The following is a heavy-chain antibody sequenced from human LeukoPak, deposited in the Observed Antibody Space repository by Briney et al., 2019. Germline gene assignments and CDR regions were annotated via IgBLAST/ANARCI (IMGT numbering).Heavy chain of an antibody. J-gene: IGHJ5*02. Sequence: GGSLRLSCAASGFTFSSHGMSWVRQAPGKGLEWVSTISGSGDYTYYADSVKGRFTISRDNSKNTLYLQMNSLRVEDTAVYYCARRINSGSYGYWFDPWGQGTLVTVSS. D-gene: IGHD1-26*01. V-gene: IGHV3-23*01. CDR2: ISGSGDYT. CDR3: ARRINSGSYGYWFDP. CDR1: GFTFSSHG.